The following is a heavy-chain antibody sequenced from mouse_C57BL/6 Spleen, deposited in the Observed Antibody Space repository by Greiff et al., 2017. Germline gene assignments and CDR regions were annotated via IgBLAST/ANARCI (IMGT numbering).Heavy chain of an antibody. J-gene: IGHJ3*01. CDR3: TRVGEMEYLFAY. CDR2: ISSGGDYI. V-gene: IGHV5-9-1*02. Sequence: DVHLVESGEGLVKPGGSLKLSCAASGFTFSSYAMSWVRQTPEKRLEWVAYISSGGDYIYYADTVKGRFTISRDNARNTLYLQMSSLKSEDTAMYYCTRVGEMEYLFAYWGQGTLVTVSA. D-gene: IGHD5-1*01. CDR1: GFTFSSYA.